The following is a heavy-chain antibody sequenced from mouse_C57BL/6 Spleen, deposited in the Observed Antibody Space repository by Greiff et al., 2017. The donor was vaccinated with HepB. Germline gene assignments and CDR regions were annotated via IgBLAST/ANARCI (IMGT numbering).Heavy chain of an antibody. CDR1: GYSITSGYY. Sequence: EVQLLESGPGLVKPSQSLSLTCSVTGYSITSGYYWNWIRQFPGNKLEWMGYISYDGSNNYNPSLKNRISITRDTSKNQFFLKLNSVTTEDTATYYCARRGKPYYFDYWGQGTTLTVSS. J-gene: IGHJ2*01. CDR3: ARRGKPYYFDY. CDR2: ISYDGSN. V-gene: IGHV3-6*01.